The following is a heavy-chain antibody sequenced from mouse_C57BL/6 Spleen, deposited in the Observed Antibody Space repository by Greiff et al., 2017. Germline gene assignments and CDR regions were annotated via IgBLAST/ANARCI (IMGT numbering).Heavy chain of an antibody. J-gene: IGHJ3*01. Sequence: DVMLVESGGGLVKPGGSLKLSCAASGFTFSDYGMHWVRQAPEKGLEWVAYISSGSSTIYYADTVKGRFTISRDNAKNTLFLQMTSLRSEDTARYYCARDDGYYFAYWGQGTLVTVSA. CDR2: ISSGSSTI. D-gene: IGHD2-3*01. CDR3: ARDDGYYFAY. V-gene: IGHV5-17*01. CDR1: GFTFSDYG.